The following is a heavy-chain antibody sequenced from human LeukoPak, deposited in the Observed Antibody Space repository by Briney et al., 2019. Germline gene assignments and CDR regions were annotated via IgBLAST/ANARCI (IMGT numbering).Heavy chain of an antibody. J-gene: IGHJ6*02. CDR2: ISYDGSNK. V-gene: IGHV3-30-3*01. CDR3: ARDPEAVAGTRGAYYYYGMDV. Sequence: GRSLRLSCAASGFTFSSYAMHWVRQAPGKGLEWVAVISYDGSNKYYADSVKGRFTISRDNSKNTLYLQMNSLRAGDTAVYYCARDPEAVAGTRGAYYYYGMDVWGQGTTVTVSS. D-gene: IGHD6-19*01. CDR1: GFTFSSYA.